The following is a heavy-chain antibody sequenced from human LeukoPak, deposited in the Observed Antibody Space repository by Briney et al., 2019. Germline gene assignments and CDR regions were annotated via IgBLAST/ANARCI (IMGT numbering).Heavy chain of an antibody. Sequence: ASVKVSCKASGYTFTGYYMHWVRQAPGQGLEWMGWTNPNSGGTNYAQKFQGRVTMTRDTSISTAYMELSRLRSDDTAVYYCARDFQHGSGSPGDYWGQGTLVTVSS. D-gene: IGHD3-10*01. CDR2: TNPNSGGT. V-gene: IGHV1-2*02. CDR3: ARDFQHGSGSPGDY. J-gene: IGHJ4*02. CDR1: GYTFTGYY.